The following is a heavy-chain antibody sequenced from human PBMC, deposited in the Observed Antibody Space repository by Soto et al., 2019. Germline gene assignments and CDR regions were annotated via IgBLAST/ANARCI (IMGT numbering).Heavy chain of an antibody. Sequence: SVKVSCKASGGTFSSYAISWVRQAPGQGREWMGGIIPIFGTANYAQKFQGRVTNTADESTSTAYMELSSLRSEDTAVYYCASVFIAEAGGLGYYYVMEVSGHGTTVTVS. V-gene: IGHV1-69*13. D-gene: IGHD6-13*01. CDR1: GGTFSSYA. J-gene: IGHJ6*02. CDR2: IIPIFGTA. CDR3: ASVFIAEAGGLGYYYVMEV.